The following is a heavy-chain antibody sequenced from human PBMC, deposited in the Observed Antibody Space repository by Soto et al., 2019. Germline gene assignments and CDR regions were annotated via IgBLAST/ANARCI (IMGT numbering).Heavy chain of an antibody. D-gene: IGHD1-26*01. CDR2: IYYSGST. CDR1: GGSISSGDYY. Sequence: TSETLSLTCTVSGGSISSGDYYWSWIRQPTGKGLEWIGYIYYSGSTYYNPSLKSRVTISVDTSKNQFSLKLSSVTAADTAVYYCARGVGVGAYYYYYGMDVWGQGTTVTVSS. V-gene: IGHV4-30-4*01. CDR3: ARGVGVGAYYYYYGMDV. J-gene: IGHJ6*02.